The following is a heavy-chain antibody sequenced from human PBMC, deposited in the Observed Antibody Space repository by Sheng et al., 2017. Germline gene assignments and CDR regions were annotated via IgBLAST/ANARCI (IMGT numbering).Heavy chain of an antibody. CDR3: AREVMDV. Sequence: QVHLVQSGAEVKRPGSSVKVSCKGSGGSFSNYIISWMRQAPGQGFEWMGGIMPMLGAANYAQKFQGRVTITADESTSTAYMEMSSLRAEDTAVYYCAREVMDVWGQGTTVTVSS. CDR2: IMPMLGAA. CDR1: GGSFSNYI. V-gene: IGHV1-69*13. J-gene: IGHJ6*02.